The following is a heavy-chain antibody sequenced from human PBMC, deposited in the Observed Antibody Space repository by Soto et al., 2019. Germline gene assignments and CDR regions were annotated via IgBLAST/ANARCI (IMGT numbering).Heavy chain of an antibody. CDR3: ARGHGHGGSSFDF. D-gene: IGHD2-15*01. CDR2: VYYNGDT. J-gene: IGHJ4*02. V-gene: IGHV4-59*01. Sequence: QVQLQESGPGLVKPSETLSLTCTVSGGSTHSYYWAWIRQPPGKGLAWMGYVYYNGDTNYNPSLKSPVTISVDASKNQFSLKLTSVPPADTSVYYCARGHGHGGSSFDFWGQGTLVTVSS. CDR1: GGSTHSYY.